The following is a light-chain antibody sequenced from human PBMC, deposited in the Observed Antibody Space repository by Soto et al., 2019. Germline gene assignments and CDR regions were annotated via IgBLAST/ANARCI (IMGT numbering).Light chain of an antibody. J-gene: IGKJ1*01. CDR3: QQYNNLPPWT. CDR2: GVS. Sequence: EILMTQSPDTVSVSPGERVTLSCRASQSVGSNLAWYQQKPGQPPSLLMYGVSTRATGIPARFSGSGSGTDFTLTISSLQSEDIAVYSCQQYNNLPPWTFGQGTKVELK. CDR1: QSVGSN. V-gene: IGKV3-15*01.